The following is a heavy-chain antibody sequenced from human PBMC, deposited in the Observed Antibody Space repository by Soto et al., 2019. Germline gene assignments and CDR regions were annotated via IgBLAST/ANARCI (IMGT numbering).Heavy chain of an antibody. CDR2: IYHSGST. J-gene: IGHJ1*01. Sequence: SETLSLTCTVSGGSVSSGSYYWSWIRQPPGKGLEWIGYIYHSGSTYYNPSLKSRVTISVDRSKNQFSLKLSSVTAADTAVYYCARGAPVLIQHWGQGTLVTVSS. CDR3: ARGAPVLIQH. V-gene: IGHV4-30-2*01. CDR1: GGSVSSGSYY. D-gene: IGHD3-10*01.